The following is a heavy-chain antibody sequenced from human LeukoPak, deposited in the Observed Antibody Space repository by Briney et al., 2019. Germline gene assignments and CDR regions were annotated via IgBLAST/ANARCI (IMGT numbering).Heavy chain of an antibody. CDR1: GFTFSSYA. V-gene: IGHV3-23*01. Sequence: GGSLRLSCAASGFTFSSYAMNWVRQAPGKGLEWVSAVRVSGETYYADSVKGRFTISRDNSDNTVYLQMSGLRAEDTAVYHCAKGTGDAGYYFDNWGQGTLVTVSS. J-gene: IGHJ4*02. CDR3: AKGTGDAGYYFDN. CDR2: VRVSGET. D-gene: IGHD1-1*01.